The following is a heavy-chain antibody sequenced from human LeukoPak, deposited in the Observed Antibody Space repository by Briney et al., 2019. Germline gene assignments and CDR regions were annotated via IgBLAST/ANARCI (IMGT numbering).Heavy chain of an antibody. CDR1: GFTFNSYW. V-gene: IGHV3-7*05. CDR2: IKHDGSEK. CDR3: ARRSEGLWFGEAPTSDAFDI. D-gene: IGHD3-10*01. Sequence: PGGSLRLSCAASGFTFNSYWMSWVRQVPGKGLEWVANIKHDGSEKYYVDSVKGRFTISRDNSKNTLYLQMNSLRAEDTAVYYCARRSEGLWFGEAPTSDAFDIWGQGTMVTVSS. J-gene: IGHJ3*02.